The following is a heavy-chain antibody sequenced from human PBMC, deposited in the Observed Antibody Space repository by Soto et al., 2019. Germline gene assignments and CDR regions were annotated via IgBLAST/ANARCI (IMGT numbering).Heavy chain of an antibody. CDR2: ISGGGVTT. CDR3: AKGRGGSGSLTPRVDF. CDR1: XXXXXXXX. J-gene: IGHJ4*02. D-gene: IGHD3-10*01. V-gene: IGHV3-23*01. Sequence: EVQLLESGGGLVQPGGSXXXXXXXXXXXXXXXXXXXVRQAPGKGLEWVSAISGGGVTTSYADSVKGRFTVSRDGSKNTLYLQMSSLRAEDTALYYCAKGRGGSGSLTPRVDFWGQGTLVTVSS.